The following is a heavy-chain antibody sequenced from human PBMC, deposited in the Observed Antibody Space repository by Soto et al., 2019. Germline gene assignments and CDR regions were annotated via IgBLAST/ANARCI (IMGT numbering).Heavy chain of an antibody. CDR2: ISSGHTTI. D-gene: IGHD6-6*01. J-gene: IGHJ2*01. CDR3: ARVRDTVPRWYFDL. V-gene: IGHV3-11*01. CDR1: GFAFSDYY. Sequence: GSLRLSCAASGFAFSDYYMTWVRQAPGKGLEWLAYISSGHTTIYYADSMRGRITISRDNAKDSVNLQMNSLRVDDTATYYCARVRDTVPRWYFDLWGRGTLVTVSS.